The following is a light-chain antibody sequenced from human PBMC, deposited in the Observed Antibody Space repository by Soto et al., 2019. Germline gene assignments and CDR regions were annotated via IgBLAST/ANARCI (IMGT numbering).Light chain of an antibody. CDR2: GAS. J-gene: IGKJ1*01. Sequence: EIVLTQSPGTLSLSPGERATLSCRASQSFSSTYLAWYQQKPGQAPRLLIYGASIRATGIPDRFSGSGSGTDFTLTISSLEPEDFAVYYCQQYASTFGQGIKVEIK. CDR1: QSFSSTY. V-gene: IGKV3-20*01. CDR3: QQYAST.